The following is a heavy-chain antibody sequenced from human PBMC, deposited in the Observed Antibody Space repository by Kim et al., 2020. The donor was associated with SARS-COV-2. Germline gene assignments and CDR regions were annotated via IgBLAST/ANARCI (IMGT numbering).Heavy chain of an antibody. CDR3: AKEEGGAGSSSEAWFDH. V-gene: IGHV3-30*02. D-gene: IGHD3-10*01. Sequence: AKGRFSISRDNSRKTLYLQMNSLRPDDMAVYYCAKEEGGAGSSSEAWFDHWGQGALVTVSS. J-gene: IGHJ5*02.